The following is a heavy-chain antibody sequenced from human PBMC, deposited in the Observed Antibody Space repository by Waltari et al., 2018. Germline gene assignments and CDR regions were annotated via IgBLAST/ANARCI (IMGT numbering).Heavy chain of an antibody. CDR2: INTGNGDT. J-gene: IGHJ4*02. V-gene: IGHV1-3*04. Sequence: QVQFVQSGAELKKPGASVRRFCRTYGYTFISYAIHWVRQAPGQRLEWMGWINTGNGDTKYSQKFQGRVTISRDTFARTAYIDLSSLTSEDTAVYYCARGGRLPFFDFWGQGTLVTVSS. CDR3: ARGGRLPFFDF. D-gene: IGHD2-15*01. CDR1: GYTFISYA.